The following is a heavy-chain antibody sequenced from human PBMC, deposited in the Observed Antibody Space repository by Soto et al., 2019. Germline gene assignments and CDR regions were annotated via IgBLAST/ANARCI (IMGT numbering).Heavy chain of an antibody. CDR2: IYYSGST. J-gene: IGHJ1*01. V-gene: IGHV4-30-4*01. Sequence: PSQTLSLPCNFSGYSISSDDYYWHLIRQPQGKGLEWIGYIYYSGSTYYNPYLKSRVTISVDTSKKQFSLKLNSVTAADTAVYYWCCAHYYGSSGYNQWGQGTLVT. CDR1: GYSISSDDYY. D-gene: IGHD3-22*01. CDR3: CCAHYYGSSGYNQ.